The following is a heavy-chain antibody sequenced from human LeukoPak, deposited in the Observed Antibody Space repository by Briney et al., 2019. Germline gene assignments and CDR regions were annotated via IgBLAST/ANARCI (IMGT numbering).Heavy chain of an antibody. D-gene: IGHD3-3*01. V-gene: IGHV4-34*01. CDR3: ARRRITIFGVVVHYFAY. Sequence: SETLSLTCAVYGGSFSGYYWSWIRQPPGKGLEWIGEINHSGSTNYNPSLKSRVTISVDTSKNQFSLKLSSVTAADTAVYYCARRRITIFGVVVHYFAYWGQGTLVTVSS. CDR1: GGSFSGYY. J-gene: IGHJ4*02. CDR2: INHSGST.